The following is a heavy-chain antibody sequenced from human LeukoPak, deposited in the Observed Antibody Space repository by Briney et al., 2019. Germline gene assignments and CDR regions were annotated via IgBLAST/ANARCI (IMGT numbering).Heavy chain of an antibody. V-gene: IGHV3-48*03. CDR1: GFTFSGHE. CDR2: ISSSGTTT. Sequence: GGSLRLSCVASGFTFSGHEVNWVRQAPGKGLEWTSCISSSGTTTKYADSVKGRFTIFRDNAKNSLYLQMNSLRAEDTAVYYCARDLSGSYSYYYYGLDVWGQGTTVTVSS. D-gene: IGHD1-26*01. CDR3: ARDLSGSYSYYYYGLDV. J-gene: IGHJ6*02.